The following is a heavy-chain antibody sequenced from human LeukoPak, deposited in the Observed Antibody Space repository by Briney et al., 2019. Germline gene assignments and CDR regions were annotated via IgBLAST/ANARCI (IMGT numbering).Heavy chain of an antibody. Sequence: ASVKVSCTVSVYTLTELSIHWVRQAPGKGLEWMGGFDPEDGETIYAQKFQGRVTMTEDTSTDTAYMELSSLRSEDTAVYYCVTLGWFGEAYGMDVWGQGTTVTVSS. V-gene: IGHV1-24*01. CDR1: VYTLTELS. D-gene: IGHD3-10*01. CDR2: FDPEDGET. J-gene: IGHJ6*02. CDR3: VTLGWFGEAYGMDV.